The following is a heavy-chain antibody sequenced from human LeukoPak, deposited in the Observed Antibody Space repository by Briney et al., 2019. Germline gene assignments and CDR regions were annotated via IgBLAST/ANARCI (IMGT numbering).Heavy chain of an antibody. CDR1: GFTFSDHY. CDR3: ARVPGSSFLLSDMDV. Sequence: GGSLRLSCAASGFTFSDHYMDWVRQAPGKGLEWVGRTRKKANSYTTEYAASVKGRFTISRDDSKNSLYLQMNSLKTEDTAVYYCARVPGSSFLLSDMDVWGKGTTVTVAS. D-gene: IGHD1-1*01. V-gene: IGHV3-72*01. CDR2: TRKKANSYTT. J-gene: IGHJ6*03.